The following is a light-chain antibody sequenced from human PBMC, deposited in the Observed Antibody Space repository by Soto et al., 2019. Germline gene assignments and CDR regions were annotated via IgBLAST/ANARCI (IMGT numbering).Light chain of an antibody. CDR1: QSVGSN. CDR2: GAS. CDR3: QQYNSWPPAYT. J-gene: IGKJ2*01. Sequence: EIVLTQSPATLSVSPGERATLSCRSSQSVGSNLAWYQQKPGQTPRLLIYGASTRATGVPARFSGSGSGTEFTLTISSLQSEDLAVYYCQQYNSWPPAYTFGQGTKLEIK. V-gene: IGKV3-15*01.